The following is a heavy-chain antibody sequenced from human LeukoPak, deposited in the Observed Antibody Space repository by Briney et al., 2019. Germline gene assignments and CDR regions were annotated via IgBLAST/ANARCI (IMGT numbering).Heavy chain of an antibody. J-gene: IGHJ6*01. V-gene: IGHV3-64*01. CDR1: GFTFSDYV. CDR3: ARDRAKYYYYYAMDV. D-gene: IGHD3-10*01. CDR2: ISSNGVST. Sequence: GGSLRLSCAASGFTFSDYVMYWVRHAPGKGLEYVSAISSNGVSTIYANSVKGRFTISRDTSKNTLYLQMGSLRVEDMAVYYCARDRAKYYYYYAMDVWGQGTTVIVSS.